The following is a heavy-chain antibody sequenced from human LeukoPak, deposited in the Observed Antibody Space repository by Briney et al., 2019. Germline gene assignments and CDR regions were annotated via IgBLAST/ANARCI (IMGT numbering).Heavy chain of an antibody. D-gene: IGHD3-3*01. CDR2: FDPEDGET. V-gene: IGHV1-24*01. CDR3: ARSYREDDFWSGSTHIGFDP. Sequence: ASVKVSCKVSGYTLAELSMHWVRQAPGKGLEWMGGFDPEDGETIYAQKFQGRVTMTEDTSTDTAYMELSSLRSDDTAVYYCARSYREDDFWSGSTHIGFDPWGQGTLVTVSS. CDR1: GYTLAELS. J-gene: IGHJ5*02.